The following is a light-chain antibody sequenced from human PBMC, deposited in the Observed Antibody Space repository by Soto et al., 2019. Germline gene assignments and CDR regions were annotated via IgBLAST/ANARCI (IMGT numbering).Light chain of an antibody. V-gene: IGKV3-20*01. J-gene: IGKJ4*01. CDR3: QHYGSLVLT. Sequence: EIVLTQSPGTLSLSPGERATLSCRASQSVSSSYLAWYQQKPGQAHRLLIYGASIRATGIPDRFSGSGSGTDFTLTISRLEPEDFAVYYCQHYGSLVLTFGGGTKVEIK. CDR2: GAS. CDR1: QSVSSSY.